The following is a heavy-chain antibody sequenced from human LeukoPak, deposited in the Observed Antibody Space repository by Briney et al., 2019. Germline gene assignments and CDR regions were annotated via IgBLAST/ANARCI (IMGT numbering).Heavy chain of an antibody. V-gene: IGHV3-21*01. Sequence: GSLRLSCAASGFTFSSYSMNWVRQAPGKGLEWVSSISSSSSYIYYADSVKGRFTISRDNAKNSLYLQMNSLRAEDTAVYYCARSTSSEYNIYHFDYWGQGTLVTVSS. CDR2: ISSSSSYI. J-gene: IGHJ4*02. CDR3: ARSTSSEYNIYHFDY. CDR1: GFTFSSYS. D-gene: IGHD3-9*01.